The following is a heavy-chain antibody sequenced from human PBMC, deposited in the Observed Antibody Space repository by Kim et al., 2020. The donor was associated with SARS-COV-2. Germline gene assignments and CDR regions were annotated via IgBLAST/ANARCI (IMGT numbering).Heavy chain of an antibody. CDR2: ISWNSGSI. J-gene: IGHJ4*02. D-gene: IGHD6-13*01. Sequence: GGSLRLSCAASGFTFDDYAMHWVRQAPGKGLEWVSGISWNSGSIGYADSVKGRFTISRDNAKNSLYLQMNSLRAEDTALYYCAKDRSSSWGRYFDYWGQGTLVTVSS. CDR3: AKDRSSSWGRYFDY. V-gene: IGHV3-9*01. CDR1: GFTFDDYA.